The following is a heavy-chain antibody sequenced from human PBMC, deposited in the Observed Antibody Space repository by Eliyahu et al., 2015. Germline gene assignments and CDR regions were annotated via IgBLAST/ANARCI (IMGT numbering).Heavy chain of an antibody. CDR3: AKDPGSGWSDKDY. D-gene: IGHD6-19*01. J-gene: IGHJ4*02. CDR1: GFTFSSYA. V-gene: IGHV3-23*01. CDR2: ISGSGGST. Sequence: EVQLLESGGGLVQPGGSLRLSCAASGFTFSSYAMSWVRQAPGKGLEWVSAISGSGGSTYYADSVKGRFTISRDKNTLYLQMNSLRAEDTAVYYCAKDPGSGWSDKDYWGQGTLVTVSS.